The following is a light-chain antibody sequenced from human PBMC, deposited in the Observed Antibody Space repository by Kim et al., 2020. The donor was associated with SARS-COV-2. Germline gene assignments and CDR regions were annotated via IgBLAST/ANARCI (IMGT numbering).Light chain of an antibody. CDR1: QGISSY. Sequence: DIQLTQSPSSLSASVGDRVTITCRASQGISSYLAWYQQKPGKVPKLLIYAASTLQSGVPSRFRGSGSGTDFTLTISSLHPEDFATYYCHQLNSDPRTFGPGTKMDIK. J-gene: IGKJ3*01. CDR2: AAS. CDR3: HQLNSDPRT. V-gene: IGKV1-9*01.